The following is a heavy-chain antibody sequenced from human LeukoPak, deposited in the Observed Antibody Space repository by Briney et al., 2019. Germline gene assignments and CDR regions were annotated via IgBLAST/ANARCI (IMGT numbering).Heavy chain of an antibody. V-gene: IGHV4-39*01. Sequence: SSETLSLTCAVYGGSFSGYYWGWIRQPPGKGLEWIGSIYYSGSTYYNPSLKSRVTISVDTSKNQFSLKLSSVTAADTAVYYCARLKYNWNYVYRFDPWGQGTLVTVSS. D-gene: IGHD1-7*01. CDR2: IYYSGST. CDR3: ARLKYNWNYVYRFDP. CDR1: GGSFSGYY. J-gene: IGHJ5*02.